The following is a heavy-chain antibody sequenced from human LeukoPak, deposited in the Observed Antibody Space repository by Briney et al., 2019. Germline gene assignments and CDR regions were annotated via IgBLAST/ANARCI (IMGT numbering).Heavy chain of an antibody. D-gene: IGHD5-18*01. CDR3: ARAQPVSPWWYFDL. Sequence: PGGSLRLSCVASGFSFSDYYMSWIRQAPGKGLEWVANIKQDGSEKYYVDSVKGRFTISRDNAKNSLYLQMNSLRAEDTAVYYCARAQPVSPWWYFDLWGRGTLVTVS. CDR2: IKQDGSEK. CDR1: GFSFSDYY. V-gene: IGHV3-7*03. J-gene: IGHJ2*01.